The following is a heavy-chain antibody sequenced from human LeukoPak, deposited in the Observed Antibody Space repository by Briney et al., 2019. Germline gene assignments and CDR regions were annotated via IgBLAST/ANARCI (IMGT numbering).Heavy chain of an antibody. CDR3: ARDSSLGYYGSGSYPGYYYYYMDV. D-gene: IGHD3-10*01. CDR2: IIPIFGTT. J-gene: IGHJ6*03. V-gene: IGHV1-69*05. Sequence: SVKVSCKASGGTFSSYAISWVRQAPGQGLEWMGGIIPIFGTTNYAQKFQGRVTITTDESTSTAYMELSSLRSEDTAVYYCARDSSLGYYGSGSYPGYYYYYMDVWGKGTTVTVSS. CDR1: GGTFSSYA.